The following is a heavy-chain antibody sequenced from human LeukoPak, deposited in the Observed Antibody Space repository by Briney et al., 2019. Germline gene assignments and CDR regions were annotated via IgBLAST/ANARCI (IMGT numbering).Heavy chain of an antibody. CDR3: AKDLGPALRPLDY. J-gene: IGHJ4*02. CDR2: ISGSGGST. D-gene: IGHD2-2*01. V-gene: IGHV3-23*01. Sequence: PGGSLRLSCAGSGFTFSSYAMHWVRQAPGKGLEWVSAISGSGGSTYYADSVKGRFTISRDNSKNTLYLQMNSLRAEDTAAYYCAKDLGPALRPLDYWGQGTLVTVSS. CDR1: GFTFSSYA.